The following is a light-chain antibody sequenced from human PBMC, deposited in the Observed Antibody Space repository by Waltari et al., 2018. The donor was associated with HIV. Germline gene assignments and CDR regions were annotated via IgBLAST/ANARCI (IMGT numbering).Light chain of an antibody. V-gene: IGKV1-16*02. CDR3: QHYNFYPFT. Sequence: DIQMTQSPSTLSASVGDRVTITCRASHDIDNYLAWFQQKAGKAPKSLIYGASILQSVVPSKFSGSGSGSHFTLTINNLQPEDVATYFCQHYNFYPFTFGPGTKV. CDR1: HDIDNY. CDR2: GAS. J-gene: IGKJ3*01.